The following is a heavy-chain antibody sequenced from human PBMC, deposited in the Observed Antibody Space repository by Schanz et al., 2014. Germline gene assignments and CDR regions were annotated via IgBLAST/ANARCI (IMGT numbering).Heavy chain of an antibody. V-gene: IGHV3-30-3*01. Sequence: QVQLLQFGGGVVQPGRSLRLSCAASGFTFSSYAMHWVRQAPGKGLEWVALISNDGSIKYYADAVEGRFTISRDNSRNTLYQQMSSRRTEEAAVYYCAGPSGYSDDGGYFDFWGQGTLVTVSS. CDR3: AGPSGYSDDGGYFDF. CDR1: GFTFSSYA. J-gene: IGHJ4*02. CDR2: ISNDGSIK. D-gene: IGHD1-26*01.